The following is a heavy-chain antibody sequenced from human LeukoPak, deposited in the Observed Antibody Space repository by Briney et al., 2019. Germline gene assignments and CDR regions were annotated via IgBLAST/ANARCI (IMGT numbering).Heavy chain of an antibody. D-gene: IGHD4-11*01. V-gene: IGHV4-61*02. CDR1: GGSISSGSYY. CDR3: ARHLKDYSNPLWFDP. CDR2: IYTSGST. Sequence: PSETLSLTCTVSGGSISSGSYYWSWIRQPAGKGLGWIGCIYTSGSTNYNPSIRSRVIISVDTSKNQFSLKLSSVTAANTAVYYCARHLKDYSNPLWFDPWGQGTLVTVSS. J-gene: IGHJ5*02.